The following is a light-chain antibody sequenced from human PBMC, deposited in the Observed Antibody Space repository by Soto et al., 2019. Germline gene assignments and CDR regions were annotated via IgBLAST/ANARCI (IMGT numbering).Light chain of an antibody. J-gene: IGLJ2*01. CDR3: GTWDSSLSVVVV. CDR1: SSNIGRNY. CDR2: DND. Sequence: QSVLTQPPSVSAAPGQKVTISCSGTSSNIGRNYVAWYQQLPGTAPKLLIYDNDKRPSGIPDRFSGSKSGTSATLGITGFQTGDEADYYCGTWDSSLSVVVVLGEGTK. V-gene: IGLV1-51*01.